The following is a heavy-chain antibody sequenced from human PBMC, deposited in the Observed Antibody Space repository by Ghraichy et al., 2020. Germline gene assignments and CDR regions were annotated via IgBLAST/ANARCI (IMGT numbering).Heavy chain of an antibody. D-gene: IGHD3-16*01. Sequence: GESLNISCAASGFTFSDYYMSWIRQAPGKGLEWVSYISSSSYTNYADSVKGRFTISRDNAKNSLYLQMNSLRAEDTALYYCARWGGDNTFDIWGRGTMVTVSS. V-gene: IGHV3-11*06. CDR3: ARWGGDNTFDI. CDR2: ISSSSYT. CDR1: GFTFSDYY. J-gene: IGHJ3*02.